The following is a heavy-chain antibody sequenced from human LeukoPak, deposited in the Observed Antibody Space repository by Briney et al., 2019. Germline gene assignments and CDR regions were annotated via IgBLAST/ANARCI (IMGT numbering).Heavy chain of an antibody. CDR2: GYYTGST. D-gene: IGHD3-16*02. Sequence: SETLSLTCAVSGGSIGTYFWSWIRQPPGKGLEWIGNGYYTGSTIYNPSLKSRVTISVDTSKNHFSLKVNSVTAADTAVYYCARGHYDYVWGSYRPLFDYWGQGTLVTVSS. V-gene: IGHV4-59*01. CDR3: ARGHYDYVWGSYRPLFDY. J-gene: IGHJ4*02. CDR1: GGSIGTYF.